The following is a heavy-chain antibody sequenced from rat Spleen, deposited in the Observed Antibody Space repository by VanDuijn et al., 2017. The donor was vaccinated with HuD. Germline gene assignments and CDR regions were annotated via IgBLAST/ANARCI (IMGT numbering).Heavy chain of an antibody. CDR2: ISYDGTAT. Sequence: EVQLVESGGGLVQPGRSMKLSCAASGLSFSNYDMAWVRQAPTKGLEWVASISYDGTATYYRDSVKGRFTISRDNAKSTLYLQMDSLRSEDTATYYCARLGLYWYFDFWGPGTMVTVSS. CDR3: ARLGLYWYFDF. J-gene: IGHJ1*01. D-gene: IGHD4-1*01. V-gene: IGHV5-25*01. CDR1: GLSFSNYD.